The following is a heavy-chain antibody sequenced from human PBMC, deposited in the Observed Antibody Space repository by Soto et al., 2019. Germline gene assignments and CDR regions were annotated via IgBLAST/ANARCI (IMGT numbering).Heavy chain of an antibody. J-gene: IGHJ6*02. CDR1: GFTFSSYA. Sequence: PGGSLRLSGAASGFTFSSYAMHWVRQAPGKGLEWVAVISYDGSNKYYADSVKGRFTISRDNSKNTLYLQMNSLRAEDTAVYYCARDLGMTTVTIYYYYGMDVWGQGTTVTVSS. CDR2: ISYDGSNK. V-gene: IGHV3-30-3*01. D-gene: IGHD4-4*01. CDR3: ARDLGMTTVTIYYYYGMDV.